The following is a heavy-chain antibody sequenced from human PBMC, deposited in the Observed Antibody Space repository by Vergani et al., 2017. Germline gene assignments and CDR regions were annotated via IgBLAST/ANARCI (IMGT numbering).Heavy chain of an antibody. D-gene: IGHD2-15*01. V-gene: IGHV3-23*01. Sequence: DVQLLESGGGVIQPEGSLRLSCAASGFTFSSYVMSWVRQGPGKGLQWVSTVSNSGGRPFYADSVKGRFTISRDDSKGTVYLQMNSLRAEDTAVYYCARLIKTRSFCLSGSCPFYFDSWGQGTQVTVSS. J-gene: IGHJ4*02. CDR1: GFTFSSYV. CDR2: VSNSGGRP. CDR3: ARLIKTRSFCLSGSCPFYFDS.